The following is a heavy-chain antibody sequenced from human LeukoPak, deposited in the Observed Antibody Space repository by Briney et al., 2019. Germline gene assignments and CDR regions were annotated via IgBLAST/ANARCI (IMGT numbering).Heavy chain of an antibody. V-gene: IGHV3-53*01. J-gene: IGHJ4*02. CDR3: ARVHTVVTPFDS. CDR2: IYSGGST. D-gene: IGHD4-23*01. CDR1: GFTVSSNY. Sequence: PGGSLRLSCAASGFTVSSNYMSWVRQAPGKGLEWVSVIYSGGSTYYADSVKGRFTISRDNAKSSLYLQMNSLRAEDTAVYYCARVHTVVTPFDSWGQGTLVTVSS.